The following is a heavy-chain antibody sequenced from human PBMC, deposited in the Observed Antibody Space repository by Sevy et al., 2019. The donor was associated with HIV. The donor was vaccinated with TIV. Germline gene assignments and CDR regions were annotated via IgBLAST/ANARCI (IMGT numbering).Heavy chain of an antibody. CDR1: GFTFSSYT. CDR3: GKALTSGWEKDAFNI. Sequence: GGSLRLSCAASGFTFSSYTMTWVRQAPGKGLEWVSSLTYNDKTFYPDSVKGRFTISRDTSKNTFYLQMNSLRAEDTAVYYCGKALTSGWEKDAFNIWGQGTTVTVSS. J-gene: IGHJ3*02. CDR2: LTYNDKT. D-gene: IGHD1-26*01. V-gene: IGHV3-23*01.